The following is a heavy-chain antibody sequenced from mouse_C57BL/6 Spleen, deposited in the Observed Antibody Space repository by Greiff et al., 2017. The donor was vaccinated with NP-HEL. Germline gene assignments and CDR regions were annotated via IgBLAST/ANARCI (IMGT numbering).Heavy chain of an antibody. CDR2: IYPGSGNT. CDR1: GYSFTSYY. CDR3: ARSLGGSSPFDD. J-gene: IGHJ2*01. V-gene: IGHV1-66*01. D-gene: IGHD1-1*01. Sequence: QVQLQQSGPELVKPGASVKISCKASGYSFTSYYIHWVKQRPGQGLEWIGWIYPGSGNTKYNEKFKGKATLTADTSSSTAYMQLSSLTSEDSAVYYCARSLGGSSPFDDWGQGTTLTVSS.